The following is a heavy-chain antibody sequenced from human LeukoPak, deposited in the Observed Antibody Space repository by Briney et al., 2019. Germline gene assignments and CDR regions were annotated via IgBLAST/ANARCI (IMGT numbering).Heavy chain of an antibody. CDR2: ISGSGGST. CDR1: GFTFSSYA. Sequence: AGGSLRLSCAASGFTFSSYAMSWLRQAPGKGLEWFSAISGSGGSTYYADSVKGRFTISRDNSKNTLYLQMNSVTAEDTAVYYCAKSIDNWFDFDHWGQGTLVTVSS. J-gene: IGHJ5*02. V-gene: IGHV3-23*01. D-gene: IGHD1-1*01. CDR3: AKSIDNWFDFDH.